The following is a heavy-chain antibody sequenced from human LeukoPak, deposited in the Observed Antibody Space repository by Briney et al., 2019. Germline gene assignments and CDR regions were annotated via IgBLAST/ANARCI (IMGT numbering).Heavy chain of an antibody. V-gene: IGHV1-2*02. CDR2: INPNSGGT. D-gene: IGHD3-3*01. CDR1: GYTFTSYY. CDR3: ARGRDVLRFFHDPSDY. Sequence: ASVKVSCKASGYTFTSYYMHWVRQAPGQGLEWMGWINPNSGGTNYAQKFQGRVTMTRDTSISTAYMELSRLRSDDTAVYYCARGRDVLRFFHDPSDYWGQGTLVTVSS. J-gene: IGHJ4*02.